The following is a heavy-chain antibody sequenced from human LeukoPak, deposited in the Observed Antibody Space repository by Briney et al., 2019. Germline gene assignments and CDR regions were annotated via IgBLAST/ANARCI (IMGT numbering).Heavy chain of an antibody. CDR2: IWPGDSVS. Sequence: GESLKISCKASGYDFAYFWIGWVRQMPGKGLEWMGIIWPGDSVSKYNPSFQGQVTISADKSISTAYLQWNSLKASDTAIYYCARHEAAYYYMDVWGKGTTVTVSS. J-gene: IGHJ6*03. V-gene: IGHV5-51*01. D-gene: IGHD6-13*01. CDR3: ARHEAAYYYMDV. CDR1: GYDFAYFW.